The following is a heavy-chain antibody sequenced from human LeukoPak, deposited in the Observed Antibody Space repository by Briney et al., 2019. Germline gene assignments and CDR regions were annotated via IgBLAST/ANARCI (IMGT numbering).Heavy chain of an antibody. J-gene: IGHJ3*02. Sequence: KTRGSLRLSCAASGFTFSSYSMNWVRQAPGKGLEWVSSISSSSSYIYYADSVKGRFTISRDNAKNSLYLQMNSLRAEDTAVYYCARVGAWTEDAFDIWGQGTMVTVSS. V-gene: IGHV3-21*01. D-gene: IGHD3-16*01. CDR1: GFTFSSYS. CDR2: ISSSSSYI. CDR3: ARVGAWTEDAFDI.